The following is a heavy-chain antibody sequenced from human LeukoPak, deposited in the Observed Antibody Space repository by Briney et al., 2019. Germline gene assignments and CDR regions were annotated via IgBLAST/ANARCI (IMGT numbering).Heavy chain of an antibody. D-gene: IGHD4-17*01. Sequence: PSGTLSLTCAVSGGSISSSNWWSWVRPPPGKGLEWIGYIYYSGSTNYNPSLKSRVTISVDTSKNQVSLKLSSVTAADTAVYYCARDTVQAGFFDYWGQGTLVTVSS. CDR1: GGSISSSNW. V-gene: IGHV4-4*02. CDR2: IYYSGST. J-gene: IGHJ4*02. CDR3: ARDTVQAGFFDY.